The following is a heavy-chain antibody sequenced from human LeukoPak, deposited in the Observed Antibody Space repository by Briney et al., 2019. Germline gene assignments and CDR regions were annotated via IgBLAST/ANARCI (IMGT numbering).Heavy chain of an antibody. CDR2: IYTSGST. CDR1: GGSISSYY. Sequence: PSETLSLTCTVSGGSISSYYWSWIRQPAGKGLEWIGRIYTSGSTNYNLSLKSRVTMSVDTSKNQFSLKLSSVTAADTAVYYCAGDYDILTGYYTFDYWGQGTLVTVSS. D-gene: IGHD3-9*01. CDR3: AGDYDILTGYYTFDY. J-gene: IGHJ4*02. V-gene: IGHV4-4*07.